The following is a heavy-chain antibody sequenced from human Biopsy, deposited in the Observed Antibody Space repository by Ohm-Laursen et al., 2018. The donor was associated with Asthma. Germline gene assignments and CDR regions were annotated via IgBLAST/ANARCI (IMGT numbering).Heavy chain of an antibody. CDR2: IYYSGTT. Sequence: SETLSLTCSLSSGPGGYMRSGNYYWGWIRQPPGKGLEWIGSIYYSGTTYYNPSLKSRVTVSADTSKNQFSLKLTSVTAADTAVYYCVRGSSSWHHGPFHYYYGLDVWGQGTTATVSS. J-gene: IGHJ6*02. CDR3: VRGSSSWHHGPFHYYYGLDV. CDR1: SGPGGYMRSGNYY. V-gene: IGHV4-39*01. D-gene: IGHD6-13*01.